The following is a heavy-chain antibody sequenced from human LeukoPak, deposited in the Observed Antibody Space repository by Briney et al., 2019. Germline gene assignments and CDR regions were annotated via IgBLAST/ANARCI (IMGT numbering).Heavy chain of an antibody. CDR1: GFTFSSYG. Sequence: GGSLRLSCAASGFTFSSYGMHWVRQAPGKGLEWVAVIWYDGTNKYYPDSVKGQFTISRDNSKNTLYLQMNSLRAEDTAVYYCARDPFEGAAAGLGAFDIWGQGTMVTVSS. D-gene: IGHD6-13*01. J-gene: IGHJ3*02. V-gene: IGHV3-33*01. CDR3: ARDPFEGAAAGLGAFDI. CDR2: IWYDGTNK.